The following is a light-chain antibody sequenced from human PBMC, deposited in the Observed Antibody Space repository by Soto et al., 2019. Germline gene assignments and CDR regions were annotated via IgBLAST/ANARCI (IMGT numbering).Light chain of an antibody. CDR3: TSYTSTSTLYV. CDR1: SGDVGGYNS. Sequence: QSALTQPASVSGSPGQSFTISCTGTSGDVGGYNSVSWYQQHPGKAPKLMIYEVSHRPSGVSNRFSGSKSGNTASLTISGLQAEDEADYYCTSYTSTSTLYVFGTGTKLTVL. J-gene: IGLJ1*01. CDR2: EVS. V-gene: IGLV2-14*01.